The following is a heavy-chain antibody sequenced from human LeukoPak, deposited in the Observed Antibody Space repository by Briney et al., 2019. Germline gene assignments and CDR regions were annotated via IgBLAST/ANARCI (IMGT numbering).Heavy chain of an antibody. Sequence: GGSLRLSCEVSGFTFSSYAMREVRQAPGKGLEWVSAISGSGGSTYYADSVKGRFTISRDNSKNTLYLQMNSLRAEDTAVYYCGKGRVEVALLDYWGQGILVTVSS. CDR3: GKGRVEVALLDY. V-gene: IGHV3-23*01. D-gene: IGHD6-19*01. CDR2: ISGSGGST. CDR1: GFTFSSYA. J-gene: IGHJ4*02.